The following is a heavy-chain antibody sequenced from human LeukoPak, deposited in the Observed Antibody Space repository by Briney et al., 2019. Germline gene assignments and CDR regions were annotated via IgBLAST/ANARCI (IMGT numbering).Heavy chain of an antibody. CDR1: GGSISSYY. V-gene: IGHV4-59*12. CDR2: IYYSGST. CDR3: ARGLPGITIFGVVSSFDY. Sequence: SETLSLTCTVSGGSISSYYWSWIRQPPGKGLEWIGYIYYSGSTNYNPSLKSRVTISVDTSKNQFSLKLSSVTAADTAVYYCARGLPGITIFGVVSSFDYWGQGTLVTVSS. J-gene: IGHJ4*02. D-gene: IGHD3-3*01.